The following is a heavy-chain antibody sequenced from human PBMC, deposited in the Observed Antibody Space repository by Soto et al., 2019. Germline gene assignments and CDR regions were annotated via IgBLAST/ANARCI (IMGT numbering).Heavy chain of an antibody. CDR1: GYSFTSYW. J-gene: IGHJ6*04. CDR2: TFPGDSQP. CDR3: ARHPVLRFLEWLPYSKYYYSGMDV. Sequence: PGESLKISCKGSGYSFTSYWIGWVRHMPGKGLEWIGVTFPGDSQPRYRPSFHGEVTISADKSIRTAYLQPSSLQASDTAMYYCARHPVLRFLEWLPYSKYYYSGMDVWGKGTSVTVSS. V-gene: IGHV5-51*01. D-gene: IGHD3-3*01.